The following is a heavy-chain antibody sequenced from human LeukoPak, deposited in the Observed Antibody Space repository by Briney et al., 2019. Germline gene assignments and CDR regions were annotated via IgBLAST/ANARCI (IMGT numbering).Heavy chain of an antibody. V-gene: IGHV3-15*07. CDR3: TTFFQGY. J-gene: IGHJ4*02. D-gene: IGHD2/OR15-2a*01. Sequence: GGSLRLSCAASGFAFNEAWMTWVRQAPGKGLEWVGRIKSKTDGGTTDYAAPVKGRFTISRDDSKNTLYLQMDSLKSEDTAVYYCTTFFQGYWGQGILVTVSS. CDR2: IKSKTDGGTT. CDR1: GFAFNEAW.